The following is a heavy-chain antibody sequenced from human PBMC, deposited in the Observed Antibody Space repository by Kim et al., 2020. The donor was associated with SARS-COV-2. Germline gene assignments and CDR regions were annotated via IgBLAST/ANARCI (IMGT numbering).Heavy chain of an antibody. V-gene: IGHV4-34*01. CDR3: ARSYSSSWYWNSYYGMDV. Sequence: KSRVTISVDTSKNQFSLKLSSVTAADTAVYYCARSYSSSWYWNSYYGMDVWGQGTTVTVSS. J-gene: IGHJ6*02. D-gene: IGHD6-13*01.